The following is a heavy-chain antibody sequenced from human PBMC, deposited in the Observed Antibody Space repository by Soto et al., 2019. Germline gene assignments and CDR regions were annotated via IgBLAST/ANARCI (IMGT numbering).Heavy chain of an antibody. CDR3: ARGPMFIGTQPLPGFDY. D-gene: IGHD6-13*01. CDR2: IYSGGST. CDR1: GFTVSSNY. Sequence: GGSLRLSCAASGFTVSSNYMSWVRQAPGKGLEWVSLIYSGGSTYYADSVKGRFTISRDNAKNSLYLQMNSLRAEDTAVYYCARGPMFIGTQPLPGFDYWGQGTLVTVSS. V-gene: IGHV3-66*01. J-gene: IGHJ4*02.